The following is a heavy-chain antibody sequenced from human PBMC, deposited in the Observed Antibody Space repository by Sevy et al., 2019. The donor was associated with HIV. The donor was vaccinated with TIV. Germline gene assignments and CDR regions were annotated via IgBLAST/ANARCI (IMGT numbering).Heavy chain of an antibody. CDR3: ARGRYCSSTSCFRGYYYYGMDV. Sequence: GGSLRLSCAASGFTFSSYGMHWVRQAPGKGLEWVAVIWYDGSNKYYADSVKGRFTISRDNSKNTLYLQMNSLRAEDTAVYYCARGRYCSSTSCFRGYYYYGMDVWGHGTTVTVSS. CDR1: GFTFSSYG. V-gene: IGHV3-33*01. CDR2: IWYDGSNK. J-gene: IGHJ6*02. D-gene: IGHD2-2*01.